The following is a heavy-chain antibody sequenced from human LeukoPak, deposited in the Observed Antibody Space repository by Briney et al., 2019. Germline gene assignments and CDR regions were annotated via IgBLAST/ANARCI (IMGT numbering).Heavy chain of an antibody. CDR3: AKLSGGSSWSPFDP. CDR2: IYQSGIS. CDR1: GGSIRSSDW. V-gene: IGHV4-4*02. Sequence: SETLSLTCAVSGGSIRSSDWWSWVRQPPGKGLEWIGDIYQSGISNYNPSLKSRVTISVDKSKNQFSLNLRSVTAADTAVYYCAKLSGGSSWSPFDPWGQGTLVTVSS. J-gene: IGHJ5*02. D-gene: IGHD6-13*01.